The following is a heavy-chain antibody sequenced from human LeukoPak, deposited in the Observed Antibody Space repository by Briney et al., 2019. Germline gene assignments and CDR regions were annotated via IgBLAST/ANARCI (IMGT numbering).Heavy chain of an antibody. J-gene: IGHJ4*02. D-gene: IGHD2-2*01. Sequence: PSETLSLTCTVSGGSISSYYWSWIRQPPGKGLEWIGYIYYSGSTYYNPCLKSRVTISVDTSKNQFSLKLSSVTAADTAVYYCARHSLVVVPAAGALDYWGQGTLVTVSS. CDR3: ARHSLVVVPAAGALDY. V-gene: IGHV4-59*04. CDR1: GGSISSYY. CDR2: IYYSGST.